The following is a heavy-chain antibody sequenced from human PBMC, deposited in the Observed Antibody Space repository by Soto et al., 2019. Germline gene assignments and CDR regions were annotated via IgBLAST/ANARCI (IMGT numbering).Heavy chain of an antibody. Sequence: QVQLVESGGGVVQPGRSLRLSCAASGFTFSSYGMHWVRQAPGKGLEWVAVISDDGSNKYYADSVKGRFTISRDNSKSTLYLQMNSLRAEDTPVYYCAKIPTLWTQYYIDYWGQGTLVTVSS. D-gene: IGHD3-10*01. CDR2: ISDDGSNK. J-gene: IGHJ4*02. CDR3: AKIPTLWTQYYIDY. V-gene: IGHV3-30*18. CDR1: GFTFSSYG.